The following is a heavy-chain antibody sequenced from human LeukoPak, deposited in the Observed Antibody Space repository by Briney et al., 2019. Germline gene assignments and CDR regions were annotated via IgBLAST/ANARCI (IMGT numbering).Heavy chain of an antibody. CDR1: GFTFSDYY. J-gene: IGHJ4*02. D-gene: IGHD3-22*01. Sequence: GGFLRLSCAASGFTFSDYYMSWIRQAPGKGLEWVSYISSSGSTIYYAESVKGRFTISRDNSKNTLFLQMNSLTAEDTAVYYCAKTNGYYDYWGQGTLVAVSS. V-gene: IGHV3-11*01. CDR3: AKTNGYYDY. CDR2: ISSSGSTI.